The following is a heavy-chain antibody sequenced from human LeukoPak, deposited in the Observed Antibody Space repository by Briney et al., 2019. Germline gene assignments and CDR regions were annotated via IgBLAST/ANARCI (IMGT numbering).Heavy chain of an antibody. Sequence: GVSLRLSCTPSGFTLSNYWMTWVRQAPGKGLEWVANTNEDGSVKYYVDSVKRGFPISGDSATKSLYLQMQSLRVEDTAVYFCARVDYNASTWGIHYYSSMDVWGKGTTVTVSS. CDR1: GFTLSNYW. CDR3: ARVDYNASTWGIHYYSSMDV. J-gene: IGHJ6*03. CDR2: TNEDGSVK. V-gene: IGHV3-7*01. D-gene: IGHD3-16*01.